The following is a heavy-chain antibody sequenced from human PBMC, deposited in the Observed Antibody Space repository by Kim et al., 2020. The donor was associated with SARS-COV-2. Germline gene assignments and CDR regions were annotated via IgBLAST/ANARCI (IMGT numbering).Heavy chain of an antibody. Sequence: KFQGRVTITADESTSTAYMELSSLRSEDTAVYYCARLYYYDSSGYYQTFDYWGQGTLVTVSS. CDR3: ARLYYYDSSGYYQTFDY. V-gene: IGHV1-69*01. D-gene: IGHD3-22*01. J-gene: IGHJ4*02.